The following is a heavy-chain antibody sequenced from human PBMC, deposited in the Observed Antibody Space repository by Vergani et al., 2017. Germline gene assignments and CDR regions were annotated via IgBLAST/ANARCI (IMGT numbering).Heavy chain of an antibody. CDR1: GYAFTSYH. CDR2: INHSGGYT. V-gene: IGHV1-46*03. CDR3: AREGVTSMVRGVLSSTEVDP. J-gene: IGHJ5*02. D-gene: IGHD3-10*01. Sequence: QVHLVQSGAEVKKPGASVKVSCKASGYAFTSYHMHWVRQAPGQGLEWMGIINHSGGYTRYSQKFQGRVTMTRDTSTSTVFMELSSLRSEDTAVYYCAREGVTSMVRGVLSSTEVDPWGQGTLVIVSA.